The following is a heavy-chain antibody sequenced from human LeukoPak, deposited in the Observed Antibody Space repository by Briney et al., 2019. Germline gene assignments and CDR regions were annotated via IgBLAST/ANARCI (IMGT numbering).Heavy chain of an antibody. CDR3: ARDRTMVRGPIGY. V-gene: IGHV1-69*05. D-gene: IGHD3-10*01. CDR1: GGTFSSYA. Sequence: SVKVSCKASGGTFSSYAISWVRQAPGQGLEWMGRIIPIFGTANYAQKFQGRVTITTDESTSTAYMELRSLRSDDTAVYYCARDRTMVRGPIGYWGQGTLVTVSS. CDR2: IIPIFGTA. J-gene: IGHJ4*02.